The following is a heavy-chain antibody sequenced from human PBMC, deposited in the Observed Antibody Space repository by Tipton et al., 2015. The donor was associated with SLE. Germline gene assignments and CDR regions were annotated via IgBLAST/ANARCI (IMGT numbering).Heavy chain of an antibody. J-gene: IGHJ3*02. D-gene: IGHD1-14*01. CDR3: AREPWEHGAFDI. Sequence: TLSLTCAVYGGSFSGYYWSWIRQPPGKGLEWIGEINHSGSTNYNPSLKSRVTISVDTSKNQFSLKLSSVTAADTAVYYCAREPWEHGAFDIWGQGTMVTVSS. CDR2: INHSGST. CDR1: GGSFSGYY. V-gene: IGHV4-34*01.